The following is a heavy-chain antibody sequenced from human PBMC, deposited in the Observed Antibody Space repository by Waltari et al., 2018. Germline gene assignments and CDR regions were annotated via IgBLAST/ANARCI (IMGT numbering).Heavy chain of an antibody. CDR1: GFDFYDYA. CDR3: AASRGVYWYFDF. J-gene: IGHJ2*01. Sequence: EVQLVESGGGLVQPGRSLRLSCAASGFDFYDYAMHWVRQGPGKGLEWVSVVSWSGATVGYADSVNGRFAISRDNAKNSLYLQRNSLRVEDTAFYYCAASRGVYWYFDFWGRGTLVSVSS. V-gene: IGHV3-9*01. D-gene: IGHD3-16*01. CDR2: VSWSGATV.